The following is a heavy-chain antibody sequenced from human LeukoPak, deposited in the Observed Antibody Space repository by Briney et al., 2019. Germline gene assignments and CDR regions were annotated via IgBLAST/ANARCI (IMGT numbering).Heavy chain of an antibody. D-gene: IGHD2/OR15-2a*01. CDR1: GYTFTGYY. J-gene: IGHJ4*02. CDR3: ARGPTFYLEVHDY. CDR2: INPNSGGT. V-gene: IGHV1-2*06. Sequence: SVKVSCKASGYTFTGYYMHWVRQAPGQGLEWMGRINPNSGGTNYAQKFQGRVTMTRDTSISTAYMELSRLRSDDTAVYYCARGPTFYLEVHDYWGQGTLVTVSS.